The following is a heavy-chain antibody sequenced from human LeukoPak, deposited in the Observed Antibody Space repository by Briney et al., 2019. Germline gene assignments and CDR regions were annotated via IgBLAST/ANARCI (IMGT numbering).Heavy chain of an antibody. CDR3: ARGRGYCSGGSCYRWFDP. Sequence: PSETLSLTCTVSGGSISSDCWSWIRQPPGKGLEWIGYIYYSGSTNYNPSLKSRVTISVDTSKNQFSLKLSSVTAADTAVYYCARGRGYCSGGSCYRWFDPWGQGTLVTVSS. CDR1: GGSISSDC. J-gene: IGHJ5*02. V-gene: IGHV4-59*01. CDR2: IYYSGST. D-gene: IGHD2-15*01.